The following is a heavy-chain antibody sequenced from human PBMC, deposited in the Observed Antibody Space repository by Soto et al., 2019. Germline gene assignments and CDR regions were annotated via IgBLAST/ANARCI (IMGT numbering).Heavy chain of an antibody. J-gene: IGHJ4*02. V-gene: IGHV3-66*01. D-gene: IGHD6-19*01. CDR1: GFTVSSNY. Sequence: EVQLVESGGGLVQPGGSLRLSCAASGFTVSSNYMSWVRQAPGKGLEWVSVIYSGGSTYYADSVKGRFTISRDNSKNTLYLQMNSLRAEDTAVYYCAREIPIAVAGTTGFDYWGQGTLVTVSS. CDR2: IYSGGST. CDR3: AREIPIAVAGTTGFDY.